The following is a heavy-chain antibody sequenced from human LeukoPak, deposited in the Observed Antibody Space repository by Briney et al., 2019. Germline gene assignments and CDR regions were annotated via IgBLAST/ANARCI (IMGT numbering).Heavy chain of an antibody. CDR2: IYPDDSDT. D-gene: IGHD1-14*01. J-gene: IGHJ4*02. Sequence: GESLKISCKGSGYSFTTYWIGWVRQMPGKGLEWMGFIYPDDSDTRYSPSFQGLVTVSADKSIGTAYLQWSSLKASDTAMYYCARLPYSGTNYFDYWGQGTLVTVSS. CDR3: ARLPYSGTNYFDY. CDR1: GYSFTTYW. V-gene: IGHV5-51*01.